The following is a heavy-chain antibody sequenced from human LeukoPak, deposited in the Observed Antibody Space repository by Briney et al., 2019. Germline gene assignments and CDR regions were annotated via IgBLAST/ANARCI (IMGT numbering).Heavy chain of an antibody. CDR3: ARSVYYDSSGYYFPARWFDP. J-gene: IGHJ5*02. Sequence: PSETLSLTCTVSGGSISSGSYYWSWIRQPAGKGLEWIGRIYSSGSTNYNPSLKSRVTISVDTSKNRFSLKLSSVTAADTAVYYCARSVYYDSSGYYFPARWFDPWGQGTLVSVTS. CDR1: GGSISSGSYY. CDR2: IYSSGST. V-gene: IGHV4-61*02. D-gene: IGHD3-22*01.